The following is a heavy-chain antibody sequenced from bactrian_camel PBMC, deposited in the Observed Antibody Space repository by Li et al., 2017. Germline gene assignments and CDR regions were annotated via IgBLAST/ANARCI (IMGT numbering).Heavy chain of an antibody. CDR1: GYTGSSYC. CDR3: AAGDYCLGSLPPQWHFPY. Sequence: HVQLVESGGGSVRAGQTLRLSCAASGYTGSSYCMGWFRQDPGKEREGVASIDTDGTTSYTDSVKGRFTISQDNAKRTLTLQMNNVEPEDTAMYFCAAGDYCLGSLPPQWHFPYWGQGTQVTVS. D-gene: IGHD1*01. J-gene: IGHJ4*01. CDR2: IDTDGTT. V-gene: IGHV3S57*01.